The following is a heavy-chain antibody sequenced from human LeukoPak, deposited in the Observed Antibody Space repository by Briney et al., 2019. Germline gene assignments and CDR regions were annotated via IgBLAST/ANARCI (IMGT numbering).Heavy chain of an antibody. CDR3: ARGAGVSHYYYYAMDI. CDR2: IYPGGST. J-gene: IGHJ6*02. V-gene: IGHV3-66*02. Sequence: PGGSLRLSCAASTFTVIDHYMTWVRQAPGRGLEWVAAIYPGGSTYYADSVKGRFTIFRDKSKNTLYLQMNTLGAEETAVYYCARGAGVSHYYYYAMDIWGQGTTVTVSS. CDR1: TFTVIDHY. D-gene: IGHD2-21*01.